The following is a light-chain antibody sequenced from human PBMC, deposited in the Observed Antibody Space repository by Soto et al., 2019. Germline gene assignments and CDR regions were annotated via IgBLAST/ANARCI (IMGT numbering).Light chain of an antibody. J-gene: IGKJ2*01. Sequence: DIQMTQFPPTLSASIGDRVTITCRASQTISSSLAWYQQKPGKAPKLLIYKASTLETGVPSRFSGSGSGTEFTLTISSLQPDDFATYYCQQYSPYTFGQGTRLEIK. CDR1: QTISSS. V-gene: IGKV1-5*03. CDR3: QQYSPYT. CDR2: KAS.